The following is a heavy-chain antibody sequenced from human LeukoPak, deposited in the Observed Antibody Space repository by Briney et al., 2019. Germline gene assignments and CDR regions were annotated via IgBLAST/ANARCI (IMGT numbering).Heavy chain of an antibody. CDR2: IKQDGSEK. CDR1: GFTFSSYW. Sequence: GGSLRLSCAASGFTFSSYWMSWVRQAPGKGLEWVANIKQDGSEKYYVDSVKGRFTISRDSAKNSLYLQMNSLRAEDTAVYYCAKGTAVAGTTEFDPWGQGTLVTVSS. D-gene: IGHD6-19*01. CDR3: AKGTAVAGTTEFDP. V-gene: IGHV3-7*03. J-gene: IGHJ5*02.